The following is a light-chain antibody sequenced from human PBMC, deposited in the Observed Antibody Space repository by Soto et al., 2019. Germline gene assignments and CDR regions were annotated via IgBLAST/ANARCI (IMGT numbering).Light chain of an antibody. Sequence: QSALTQPASVSGSPGQSITISCTGTSSDVGGYNYVCWYQHHPGKAPKLIIHDVSNRPSGVSHRFSGSKSGNTASLSISGLQAEDEADYYCSSYTSSGTVVFGGGTQLTVL. V-gene: IGLV2-14*03. CDR2: DVS. CDR3: SSYTSSGTVV. CDR1: SSDVGGYNY. J-gene: IGLJ2*01.